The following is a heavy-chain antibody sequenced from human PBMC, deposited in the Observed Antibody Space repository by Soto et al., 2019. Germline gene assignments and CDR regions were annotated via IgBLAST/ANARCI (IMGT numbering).Heavy chain of an antibody. D-gene: IGHD6-6*01. J-gene: IGHJ6*02. V-gene: IGHV3-30*18. Sequence: PGGSLRLSCAASGFTFSSYGMHWVRQAPGKGLEWVAVISYDGSNKYYADSVKGRFTISRDNSKNTLYLQMNSLRAEDTAVYYCAKDSGYSSSSPLYYYYGMDVWGQGTTVTVSS. CDR2: ISYDGSNK. CDR1: GFTFSSYG. CDR3: AKDSGYSSSSPLYYYYGMDV.